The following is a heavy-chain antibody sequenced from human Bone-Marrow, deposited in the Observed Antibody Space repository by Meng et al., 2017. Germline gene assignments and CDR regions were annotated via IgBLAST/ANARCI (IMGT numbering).Heavy chain of an antibody. CDR1: GFTFDDYA. CDR3: AKGVNRGYSYGYVIDY. CDR2: ISWNSGSI. J-gene: IGHJ4*02. Sequence: SLKISCAASGFTFDDYAMHWVRQAPGKGLEWVSGISWNSGSIGYADSVKGRVTISRDNAKNSLYLQMNSLRAEDTALYYCAKGVNRGYSYGYVIDYWGQGTLVTVSS. V-gene: IGHV3-9*01. D-gene: IGHD5-18*01.